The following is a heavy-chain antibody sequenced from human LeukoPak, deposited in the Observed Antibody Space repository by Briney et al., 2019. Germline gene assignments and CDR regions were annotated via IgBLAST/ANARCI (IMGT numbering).Heavy chain of an antibody. V-gene: IGHV1-18*01. J-gene: IGHJ6*03. Sequence: RASVKVSCKASGYTFTSYGISWVRQAPGQGLEWTGWISAYNGNTNYAQKLQGRVTMTTDTSTSTAYMELRSLRSDDTAVYYCARLYPYYYYYMDVWGKGTTVTVSS. CDR1: GYTFTSYG. CDR2: ISAYNGNT. D-gene: IGHD3-16*01. CDR3: ARLYPYYYYYMDV.